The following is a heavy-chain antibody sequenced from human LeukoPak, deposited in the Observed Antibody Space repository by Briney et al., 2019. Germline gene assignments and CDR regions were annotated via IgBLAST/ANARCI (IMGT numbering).Heavy chain of an antibody. V-gene: IGHV1-46*01. Sequence: ASVKVSCKASGYTFTTYYVHWVRQAPGQGLEWMGIINPSGGSTTYAQKFRGRLTMTRDMSTSTVYMELSSLRPEDTAVYYCARGSRPVYNLLTGKRYFDYWGRGTLLTVSS. CDR3: ARGSRPVYNLLTGKRYFDY. CDR2: INPSGGST. CDR1: GYTFTTYY. D-gene: IGHD3-9*01. J-gene: IGHJ4*02.